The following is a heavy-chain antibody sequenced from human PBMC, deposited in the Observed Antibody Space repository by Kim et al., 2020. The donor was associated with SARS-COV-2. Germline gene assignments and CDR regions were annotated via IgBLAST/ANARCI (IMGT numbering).Heavy chain of an antibody. D-gene: IGHD3-10*01. V-gene: IGHV4-31*02. Sequence: STYYNPSLTSRVTISVATSKTQFSLKLSSVTAADTAVYYCARVGSEGFDPWGQGTLVTVSS. J-gene: IGHJ5*02. CDR2: ST. CDR3: ARVGSEGFDP.